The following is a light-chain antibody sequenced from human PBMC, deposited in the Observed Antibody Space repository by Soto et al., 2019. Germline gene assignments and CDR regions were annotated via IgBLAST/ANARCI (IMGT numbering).Light chain of an antibody. J-gene: IGKJ1*01. V-gene: IGKV1-5*01. CDR1: QSISSW. CDR3: QQYNSYSWT. Sequence: DIQMTQAPSTLSALVGDRVTMTCRASQSISSWLAWYQQKPGKAPKLLIYDASSLESGVPSRFSGSGSGTEFTLTISSLQPDDFATYYCQQYNSYSWTFGQGTKLDI. CDR2: DAS.